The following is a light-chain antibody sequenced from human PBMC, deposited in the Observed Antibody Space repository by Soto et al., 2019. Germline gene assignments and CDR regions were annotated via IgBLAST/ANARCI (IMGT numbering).Light chain of an antibody. J-gene: IGLJ1*01. CDR3: SSYAGSNNFV. CDR2: EVS. V-gene: IGLV2-8*01. Sequence: QSALTQPPSASGSSGQSVTISCTGTSSDVGGYNSVSWYQQHPGKAPKLMIYEVSKRPSGVPDRFSGSKSGNTASLTVSGLQAEDEADYYCSSYAGSNNFVFGTGTKVTV. CDR1: SSDVGGYNS.